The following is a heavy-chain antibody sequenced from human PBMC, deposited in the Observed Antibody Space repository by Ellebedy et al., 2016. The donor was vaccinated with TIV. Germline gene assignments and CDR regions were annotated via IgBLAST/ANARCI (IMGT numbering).Heavy chain of an antibody. CDR2: IFTSDVT. Sequence: GESLKISCAASGFAVNGYYITWVRQAPGKGLDWVSVIFTSDVTPYTDYVRGRFTLSRDTYKNTVNLQMNSLRVEDTAIYYCAVVDFCWGQGTLVTVSS. D-gene: IGHD2-15*01. CDR3: AVVDFC. J-gene: IGHJ4*02. CDR1: GFAVNGYY. V-gene: IGHV3-53*01.